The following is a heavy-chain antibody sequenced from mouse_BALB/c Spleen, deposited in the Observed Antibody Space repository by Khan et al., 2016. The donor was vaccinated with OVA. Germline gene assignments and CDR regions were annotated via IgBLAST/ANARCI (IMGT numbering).Heavy chain of an antibody. J-gene: IGHJ4*01. CDR2: IWGGGTT. CDR3: AKPCYAHYYAMDY. CDR1: GFSLTDYG. D-gene: IGHD2-10*01. Sequence: QVQLKQSGPGLVAPSQSLSITCTVSGFSLTDYGVSWIRQPPGKGLEWLGLIWGGGTTYYNSALKSRLSISKDHSKSQVFLKMNSLQTDDTAMYYCAKPCYAHYYAMDYWGQGTSVTVSS. V-gene: IGHV2-6-5*01.